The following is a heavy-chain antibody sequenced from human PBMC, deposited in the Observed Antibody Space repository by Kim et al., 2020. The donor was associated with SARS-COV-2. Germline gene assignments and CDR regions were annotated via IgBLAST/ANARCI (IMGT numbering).Heavy chain of an antibody. CDR1: GGSISGNNYY. D-gene: IGHD2-21*01. CDR2: IYYSGNT. J-gene: IGHJ6*01. V-gene: IGHV4-39*01. Sequence: SETLSLTCTVSGGSISGNNYYWGWIRQPPGKGREWIGSIYYSGNTYYNASLKSRLTMSVDPSKNQFSLRLNSVTAADTAVYSCATVGHIVLLPTSANYY. CDR3: ATVGHIVLLPTSANYY.